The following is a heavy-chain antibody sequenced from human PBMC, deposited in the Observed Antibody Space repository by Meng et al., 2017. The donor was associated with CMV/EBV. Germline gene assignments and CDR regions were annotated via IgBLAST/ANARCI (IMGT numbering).Heavy chain of an antibody. CDR2: IYWNDDK. CDR1: GFSLSTSGVG. CDR3: AHRYYDSTIGWFDP. V-gene: IGHV2-5*01. J-gene: IGHJ5*02. D-gene: IGHD3-22*01. Sequence: SGPTLVKPTQTLTLTCTFSGFSLSTSGVGVGWIRQPPGKSLEWLALIYWNDDKRYSPSLKSRLTITKDTSKNQVVLTMTNMDPVDTATYYCAHRYYDSTIGWFDPRGQGTLVTVSS.